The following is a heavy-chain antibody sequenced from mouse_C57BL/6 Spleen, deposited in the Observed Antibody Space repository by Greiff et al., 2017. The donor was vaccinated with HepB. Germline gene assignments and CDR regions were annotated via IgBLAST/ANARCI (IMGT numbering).Heavy chain of an antibody. J-gene: IGHJ4*01. CDR2: IYPGDGDT. V-gene: IGHV1-82*01. CDR3: ARERAGRFYYAMDY. D-gene: IGHD3-3*01. CDR1: GYAFSSSW. Sequence: QVQLQQSGPELVKPGASVKISCKASGYAFSSSWMNWVKQRPGKGLEWIGRIYPGDGDTNYNGKFKGKATLTADKSSSTAYMQLSSLTSEDSAVYFCARERAGRFYYAMDYWGQGTSVTVSS.